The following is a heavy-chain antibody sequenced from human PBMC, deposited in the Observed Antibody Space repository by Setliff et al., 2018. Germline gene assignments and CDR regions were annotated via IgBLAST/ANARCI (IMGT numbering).Heavy chain of an antibody. CDR1: GYSITSGYY. CDR3: ARHLWGRWMATSSDYFDY. CDR2: LCHTGTP. V-gene: IGHV4-38-2*01. J-gene: IGHJ4*02. Sequence: PETLSLTCPVSGYSITSGYYWGWIRQSPGKGLEWLGSLCHTGTPYYNPSLQSRLTMSVDTSNNQSSLELNSVTADDAAVYYCARHLWGRWMATSSDYFDYWGQGSRVTVPQ. D-gene: IGHD5-12*01.